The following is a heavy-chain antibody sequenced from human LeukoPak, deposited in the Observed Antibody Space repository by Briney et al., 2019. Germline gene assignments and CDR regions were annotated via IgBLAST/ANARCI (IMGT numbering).Heavy chain of an antibody. CDR2: INHSGST. CDR3: ARARRQWLVGANIRGDNPPYYYDY. Sequence: SETLSLTCAVYGGSFSGYYWSWIRQPPGKGLEWIGEINHSGSTNYNPSLKSRVTISVDTSKNQFSLKLSSVTAADTAVYYCARARRQWLVGANIRGDNPPYYYDYWGQGILVTVSS. CDR1: GGSFSGYY. D-gene: IGHD6-19*01. V-gene: IGHV4-34*01. J-gene: IGHJ4*02.